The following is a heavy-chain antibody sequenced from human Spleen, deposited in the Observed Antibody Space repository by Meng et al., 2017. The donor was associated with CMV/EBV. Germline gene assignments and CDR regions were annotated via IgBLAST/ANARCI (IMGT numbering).Heavy chain of an antibody. Sequence: GESLKISCAASGFTFSSYSMNWVRQAPGKGLEWVSSISSSSSYIYYADSVKGRFTISRDNAKNSLYLQMNSLRAEDTAVYYCASFKSGYLDVWGQGTTVTVSS. V-gene: IGHV3-21*01. J-gene: IGHJ6*02. D-gene: IGHD3-10*01. CDR2: ISSSSSYI. CDR1: GFTFSSYS. CDR3: ASFKSGYLDV.